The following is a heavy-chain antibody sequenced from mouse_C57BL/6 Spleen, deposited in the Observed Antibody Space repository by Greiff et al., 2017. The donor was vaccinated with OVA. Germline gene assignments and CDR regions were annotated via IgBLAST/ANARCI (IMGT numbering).Heavy chain of an antibody. Sequence: ESGPGLVKPSPSLSLTCSVTGYSITSGYYWNWIRQFPGNKLEWMGYISYDGSNNYNPSLKNRISITRDTSKNQFFLKLNSVTTEDTATYYCAREEGDYYGSSLYAMDDWGQGTSVTVSS. CDR3: AREEGDYYGSSLYAMDD. J-gene: IGHJ4*01. V-gene: IGHV3-6*01. CDR2: ISYDGSN. D-gene: IGHD1-1*01. CDR1: GYSITSGYY.